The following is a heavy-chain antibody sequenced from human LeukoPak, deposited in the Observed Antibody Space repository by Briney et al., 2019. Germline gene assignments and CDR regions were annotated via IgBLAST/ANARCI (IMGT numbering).Heavy chain of an antibody. D-gene: IGHD5-24*01. Sequence: PSETLSLTCAVSGYSISRGSYWGWIRQPPGKGLEWIGSVYHSGSAYYNPSRKSRVTISVDTSKNQFFLKLTSVTAAETAVYYCAVGLHSGQFAFDIWGQGTMVTVSS. CDR1: GYSISRGSY. J-gene: IGHJ3*02. CDR3: AVGLHSGQFAFDI. CDR2: VYHSGSA. V-gene: IGHV4-38-2*01.